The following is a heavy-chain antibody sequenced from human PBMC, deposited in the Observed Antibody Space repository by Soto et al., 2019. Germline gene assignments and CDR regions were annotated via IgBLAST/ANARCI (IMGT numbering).Heavy chain of an antibody. CDR2: IYYSEST. J-gene: IGHJ5*02. D-gene: IGHD2-21*01. Sequence: SETLSLTCTVSGGSISSYYWSWIRQPPGRGLEWIGYIYYSESTNYNPSLKSRVIISVDTSKNQFSLRLSSVTAADTAVYYSAGSYCATRGNCLDPWGQGTLVTVSS. CDR1: GGSISSYY. V-gene: IGHV4-59*01. CDR3: AGSYCATRGNCLDP.